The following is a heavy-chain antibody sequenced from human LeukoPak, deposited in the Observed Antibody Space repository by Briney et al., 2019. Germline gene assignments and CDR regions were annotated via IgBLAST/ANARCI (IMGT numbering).Heavy chain of an antibody. J-gene: IGHJ5*02. Sequence: SETLSLTCTVSGGSISSYYWSWIRQPPGKGLEWIGYIYYSGSTDCNPSLKSRVTISVDRSKNQFSLKLSSVTAADTAVYYCAREGNSSSWYWWFDPWGQGTLVTVSS. CDR3: AREGNSSSWYWWFDP. CDR1: GGSISSYY. V-gene: IGHV4-59*12. D-gene: IGHD6-13*01. CDR2: IYYSGST.